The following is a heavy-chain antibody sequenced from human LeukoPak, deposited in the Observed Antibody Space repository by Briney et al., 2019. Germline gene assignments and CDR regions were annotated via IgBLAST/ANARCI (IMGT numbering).Heavy chain of an antibody. CDR3: AKGLSVTSLGIDY. CDR2: VSGSAGTT. CDR1: GFTFSSYA. Sequence: GGSLRLSCAASGFTFSSYAMTWVRQAPGRGLEWVSTVSGSAGTTDYADSVKGRFTISRDDSKNTLYLQMNSLRAEDTAVYYCAKGLSVTSLGIDYWGQGTLVTVSS. J-gene: IGHJ4*02. D-gene: IGHD4-17*01. V-gene: IGHV3-23*01.